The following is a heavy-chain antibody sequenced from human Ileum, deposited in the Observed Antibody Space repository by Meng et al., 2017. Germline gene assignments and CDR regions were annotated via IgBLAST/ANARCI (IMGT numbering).Heavy chain of an antibody. J-gene: IGHJ4*02. CDR1: GASSSSGNC. CDR2: MYHSGTT. Sequence: QQEGRPVLGPSSDTLALTSSVSGASSSSGNCWSWVRQSPGKGLEWIGEMYHSGTTNYNPSLKSRVTISLDTSKNQLSLKLTSVTAADTAVYYCARHIGVPGTRGFDYWGQGTLVTVSS. D-gene: IGHD6-19*01. CDR3: ARHIGVPGTRGFDY. V-gene: IGHV4-4*02.